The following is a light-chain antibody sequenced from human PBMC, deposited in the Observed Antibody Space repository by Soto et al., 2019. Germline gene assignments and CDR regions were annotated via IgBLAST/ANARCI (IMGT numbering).Light chain of an antibody. V-gene: IGKV3-11*01. CDR2: DAS. CDR1: QSVSVY. J-gene: IGKJ1*01. Sequence: ENVFTQSPATLSLSPGERASRSCRCSQSVSVYFAWFHQQPGQAPRLLIYDASNRATGTPARFSGSGSGTAFTLTISSLEPEDFAVYYCQQHSHWPPWTFGQGTKVDIK. CDR3: QQHSHWPPWT.